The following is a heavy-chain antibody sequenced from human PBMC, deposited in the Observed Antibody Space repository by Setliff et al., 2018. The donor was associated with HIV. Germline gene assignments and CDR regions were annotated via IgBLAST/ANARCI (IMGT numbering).Heavy chain of an antibody. CDR2: IYYSGSA. J-gene: IGHJ4*02. Sequence: SETLSLTCTVSDGSVRSSRXXWGWIRQPPGKGLEWIGSIYYSGSAYYNPSLKSRVTISVDTSKNQFSLKLNSVTAADTAVFYCASHRVITGSFDYWGQGTLVTVSS. D-gene: IGHD3-10*01. CDR1: DGSVRSSRXX. CDR3: ASHRVITGSFDY. V-gene: IGHV4-39*01.